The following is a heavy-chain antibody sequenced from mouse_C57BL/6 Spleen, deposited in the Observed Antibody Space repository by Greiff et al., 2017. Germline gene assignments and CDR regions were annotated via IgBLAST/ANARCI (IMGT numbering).Heavy chain of an antibody. CDR2: ISYDGSN. V-gene: IGHV3-6*01. J-gene: IGHJ3*01. CDR3: ARDDWDEGFAY. D-gene: IGHD4-1*01. Sequence: EVKLVESGPGLVKPSQSLSLTCSVTGYSITSGYYWNWIRQFPGNKLEWMGYISYDGSNNYNPSLKNRISITRDTSKNQFFLKLNSVTTEDTATYYCARDDWDEGFAYWGQGTLVTVSA. CDR1: GYSITSGYY.